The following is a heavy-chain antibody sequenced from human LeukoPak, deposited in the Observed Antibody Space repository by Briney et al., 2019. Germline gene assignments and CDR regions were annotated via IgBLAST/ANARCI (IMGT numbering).Heavy chain of an antibody. CDR3: ARLGPASSGWPESFDY. J-gene: IGHJ4*02. Sequence: GGSLRLSCAASGFTFNSDWMNWVRQAPGKGLEWVANIKRDGSEKYYVDSVKGRFTISRDNAKNSLDLQMNSLRVEDTAVYYCARLGPASSGWPESFDYWGQGTLVTVSS. V-gene: IGHV3-7*03. CDR1: GFTFNSDW. CDR2: IKRDGSEK. D-gene: IGHD6-19*01.